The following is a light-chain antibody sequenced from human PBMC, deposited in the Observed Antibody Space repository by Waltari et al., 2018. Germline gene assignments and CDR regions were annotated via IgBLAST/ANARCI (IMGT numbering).Light chain of an antibody. J-gene: IGKJ1*01. CDR2: AAS. V-gene: IGKV1-8*01. Sequence: AIRMTQSPSSLPASTGDRITITCRASQGISSYLAWYQQKPEKPPKLLIYAASTLQSGVPSRFSGSGSGTDFTLNISCLQSEDFATYYCQQYYNYPWTFGQGTKVEIK. CDR1: QGISSY. CDR3: QQYYNYPWT.